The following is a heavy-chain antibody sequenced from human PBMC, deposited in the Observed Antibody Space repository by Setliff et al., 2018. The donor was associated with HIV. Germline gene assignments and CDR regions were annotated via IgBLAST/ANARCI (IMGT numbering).Heavy chain of an antibody. Sequence: SETLSLTCAVYGGSFSGYYWSWIRQPPGKGLEWIGEINHSGSTNYNPSLKSRVTISVDTSKNQFSLKLSSVAAADTAVYYCARGHLSPKFDPWGQGTLVTVSS. CDR1: GGSFSGYY. CDR3: ARGHLSPKFDP. V-gene: IGHV4-34*01. CDR2: INHSGST. J-gene: IGHJ5*02.